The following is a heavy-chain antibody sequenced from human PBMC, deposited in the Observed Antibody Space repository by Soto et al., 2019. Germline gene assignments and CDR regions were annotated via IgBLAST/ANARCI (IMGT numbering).Heavy chain of an antibody. CDR1: GYAFSIYV. D-gene: IGHD3-16*01. Sequence: ASVNGACKTSGYAFSIYVSNCVRQATGQGLEWMGWMNPNSGNTGYAQKFQGRVTMTRNTSISTAYMELSSLRSEDTAVYYCARGLSSADYDVFEIWGQRTTVPVSS. V-gene: IGHV1-8*01. J-gene: IGHJ3*02. CDR2: MNPNSGNT. CDR3: ARGLSSADYDVFEI.